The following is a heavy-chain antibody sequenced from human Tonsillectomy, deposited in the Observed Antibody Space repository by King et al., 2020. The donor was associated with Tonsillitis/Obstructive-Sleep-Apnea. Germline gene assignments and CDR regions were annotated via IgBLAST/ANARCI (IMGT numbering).Heavy chain of an antibody. CDR3: AKGPRESTSTEYFLH. J-gene: IGHJ1*01. CDR1: GFTFDEFP. CDR2: ISWDGVST. V-gene: IGHV3-43*01. Sequence: EVQLVESGGVVVQPGGSLRLSCAASGFTFDEFPMHWVRQPPGKGLEWVSFISWDGVSTYYADSVWGRFTISRDNSKNSLYLQMNSLRTEDTAFYYCAKGPRESTSTEYFLHWGQGPLVTVSS. D-gene: IGHD3-10*01.